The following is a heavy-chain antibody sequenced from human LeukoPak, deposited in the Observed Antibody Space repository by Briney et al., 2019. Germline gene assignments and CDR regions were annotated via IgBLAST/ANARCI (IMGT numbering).Heavy chain of an antibody. D-gene: IGHD2-8*01. CDR1: GGTFSDHA. V-gene: IGHV1-69*05. CDR2: IISIFHRT. Sequence: ASVKVSCKASGGTFSDHAVNWVRQAPGQGLEWLGAIISIFHRTDYAQRFQGRLTITTDGTTRKVYMELSGLRTDDTAVYYCAMGDPRLMVYATPVNDWGQGTLVTVSS. CDR3: AMGDPRLMVYATPVND. J-gene: IGHJ4*02.